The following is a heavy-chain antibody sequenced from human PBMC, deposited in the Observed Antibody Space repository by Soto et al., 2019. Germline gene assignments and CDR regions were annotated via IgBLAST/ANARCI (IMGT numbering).Heavy chain of an antibody. V-gene: IGHV3-48*01. Sequence: EVQLVESGGGLVQPGGSLRLSCAASGFTFSSYSMNWVRQAPGKGLAWVSYISSSSSTIYYADSVKGRFTITRDNAKNSLYLQMNSLRAEDTAVYYCARDHYGSFDYWGQGPWSPSPQ. CDR1: GFTFSSYS. CDR2: ISSSSSTI. D-gene: IGHD4-17*01. CDR3: ARDHYGSFDY. J-gene: IGHJ4*02.